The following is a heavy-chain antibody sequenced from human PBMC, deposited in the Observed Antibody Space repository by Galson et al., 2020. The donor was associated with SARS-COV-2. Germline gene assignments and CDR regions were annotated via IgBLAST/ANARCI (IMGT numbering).Heavy chain of an antibody. CDR1: GFTFDDYA. Sequence: GGSLRLSCAASGFTFDDYAMHWVRQAPGKGLEWVSGISWNSGSIGYADSVKGRFTISRDNAKNSLYLQMNSLRAEDTALYYCAKEVGYYYGSGSSSSYYYGMDVWGQGTTVTVSS. CDR2: ISWNSGSI. CDR3: AKEVGYYYGSGSSSSYYYGMDV. J-gene: IGHJ6*02. V-gene: IGHV3-9*01. D-gene: IGHD3-10*01.